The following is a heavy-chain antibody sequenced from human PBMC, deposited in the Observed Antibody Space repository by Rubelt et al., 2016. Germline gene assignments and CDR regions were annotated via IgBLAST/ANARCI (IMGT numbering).Heavy chain of an antibody. CDR3: AGSPRYDFEDNWFDP. D-gene: IGHD3-3*01. J-gene: IGHJ5*02. Sequence: QVQLVQSGAEVKKPGASVKVSCKASGYTFTSYYMHWVRQAPGQGLEWLGIINPSGGSTSYAQKCQGRVTMTRDTSTSTVYMELSSLRSEDTAVYYCAGSPRYDFEDNWFDPWGQGTLVTVSS. CDR1: GYTFTSYY. CDR2: INPSGGST. V-gene: IGHV1-46*01.